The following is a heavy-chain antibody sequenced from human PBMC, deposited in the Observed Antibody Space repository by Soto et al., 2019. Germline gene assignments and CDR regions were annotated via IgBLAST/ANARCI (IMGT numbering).Heavy chain of an antibody. J-gene: IGHJ6*02. CDR1: GFTVSSNY. V-gene: IGHV3-53*01. D-gene: IGHD6-13*01. CDR3: ARDGVAAGTGYYYYGMDV. CDR2: IYSGGST. Sequence: GGSLRLSCAASGFTVSSNYMSWVRQAPGKGLEWVSVIYSGGSTYYADSVKGRFTISRDNSKNTLYLQMNSLRAEDTAVYYCARDGVAAGTGYYYYGMDVWGQGTTVTVSS.